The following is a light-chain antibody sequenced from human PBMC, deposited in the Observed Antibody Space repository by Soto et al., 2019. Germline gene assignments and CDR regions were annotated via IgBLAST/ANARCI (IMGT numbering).Light chain of an antibody. CDR1: SSDVGGYNY. Sequence: QSALTQPASVSGSPGQSITISCTGTSSDVGGYNYVSWYQQHPGKAPKLMISEVSNRPSGVSNRFSGSKSGNTASLTISGLQAEDEADYNCSSYTSSSTLYVFGTGTKVTVL. J-gene: IGLJ1*01. CDR3: SSYTSSSTLYV. CDR2: EVS. V-gene: IGLV2-14*01.